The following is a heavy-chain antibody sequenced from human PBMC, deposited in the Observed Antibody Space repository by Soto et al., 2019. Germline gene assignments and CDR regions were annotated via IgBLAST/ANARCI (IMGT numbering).Heavy chain of an antibody. J-gene: IGHJ4*02. CDR2: IYYSGST. CDR3: ARQRTEYYYDSSGYLDY. Sequence: QVQLQESGPGLVKPSQTLSLTCTVSGGSISSGDYYWSWIRQPPGKGLEWIGYIYYSGSTYYNPSLKSRVTISVDTSKNQFSLKLSSVTAADTAVYYCARQRTEYYYDSSGYLDYWGQGTLVTVSS. D-gene: IGHD3-22*01. CDR1: GGSISSGDYY. V-gene: IGHV4-30-4*01.